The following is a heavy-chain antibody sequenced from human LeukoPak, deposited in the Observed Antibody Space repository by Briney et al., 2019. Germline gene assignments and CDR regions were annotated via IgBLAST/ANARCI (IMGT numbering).Heavy chain of an antibody. J-gene: IGHJ4*02. CDR3: AKDLSTKWSLDY. D-gene: IGHD2-2*01. V-gene: IGHV3-7*01. Sequence: GGSLRLSCAASGFTFSSYWMSWVRQAPGKGLEWVANIKQDGSEKYYVDSVKGRFTISRDNAKNSLYLQMNSLRAEDTTAYYCAKDLSTKWSLDYWGQGTLVTVFS. CDR1: GFTFSSYW. CDR2: IKQDGSEK.